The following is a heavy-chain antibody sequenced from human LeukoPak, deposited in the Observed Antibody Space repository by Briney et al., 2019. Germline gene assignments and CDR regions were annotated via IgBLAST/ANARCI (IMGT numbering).Heavy chain of an antibody. V-gene: IGHV1-69*05. CDR1: GGTFSSYA. CDR2: IIPIFGTA. Sequence: SVKVSCKASGGTFSSYAISWVRQAPGQGLEWMGGIIPIFGTANYAQKFQGRVTITTDESTSTAYMELSSLRSEDTAVYYCARAGATVTTPVPKFRGYYYYYYMDVWGKGTTVTVSS. D-gene: IGHD4-11*01. CDR3: ARAGATVTTPVPKFRGYYYYYYMDV. J-gene: IGHJ6*03.